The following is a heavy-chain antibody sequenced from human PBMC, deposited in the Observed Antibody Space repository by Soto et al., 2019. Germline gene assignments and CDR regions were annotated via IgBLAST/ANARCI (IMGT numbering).Heavy chain of an antibody. J-gene: IGHJ1*01. Sequence: GGSLRLSCAASGFTFSSYSMNWVRQAPGKGLEWVSSISSSSRHIYYADSVKGRFTISRDNAKNSLYLQMNSLRAEDTAMYFCARDPSDLWEPDQYFPHWGQGTLVTVSS. D-gene: IGHD1-26*01. CDR2: ISSSSRHI. CDR3: ARDPSDLWEPDQYFPH. V-gene: IGHV3-21*01. CDR1: GFTFSSYS.